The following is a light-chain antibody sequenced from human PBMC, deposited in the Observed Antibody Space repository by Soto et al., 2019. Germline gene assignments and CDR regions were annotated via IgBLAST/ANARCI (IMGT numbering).Light chain of an antibody. CDR3: QQHNDWPT. CDR1: QSVSTN. V-gene: IGKV3-15*01. CDR2: GAS. J-gene: IGKJ5*01. Sequence: EIVLTHSPGTLSLSPGERATLSCRASQSVSTNLAWYQHKPGQTPRLVIYGASTRATGIPARFSGSGSGTEFTLTISNLQSEDFAVYYCQQHNDWPTFGQGTRLEIK.